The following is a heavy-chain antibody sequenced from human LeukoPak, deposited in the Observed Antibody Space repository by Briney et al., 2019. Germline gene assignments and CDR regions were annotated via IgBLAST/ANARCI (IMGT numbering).Heavy chain of an antibody. Sequence: GGSLRLSCAASGFTFSSYWMHWVRQAPGKGLVWVSRINSDGSSTSYADSVKGRFTISRDNSEQMLYLQMGSLRAEDMAVYFCARASITASGPHDVYDMWGRGTMVTVSS. CDR1: GFTFSSYW. CDR3: ARASITASGPHDVYDM. J-gene: IGHJ3*02. D-gene: IGHD6-13*01. V-gene: IGHV3-74*01. CDR2: INSDGSST.